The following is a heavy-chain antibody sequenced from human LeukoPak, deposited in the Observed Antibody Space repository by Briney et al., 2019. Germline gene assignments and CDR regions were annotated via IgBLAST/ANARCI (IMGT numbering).Heavy chain of an antibody. CDR2: IKQEGSEK. Sequence: PGGSLRLSCAASGFTFSDYWMSWVRQAPGKGLEWVANIKQEGSEKYYVDSVKGRFTISRDNAKNSLYLQMNSLRAEDTAVYYCAISPEWEIRGGAAFDIWGQGTMVTVSS. J-gene: IGHJ3*02. CDR3: AISPEWEIRGGAAFDI. D-gene: IGHD1-26*01. V-gene: IGHV3-7*03. CDR1: GFTFSDYW.